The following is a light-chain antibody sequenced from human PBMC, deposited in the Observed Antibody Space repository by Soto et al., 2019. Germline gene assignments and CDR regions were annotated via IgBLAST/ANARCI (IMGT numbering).Light chain of an antibody. V-gene: IGKV1-6*01. CDR3: LQDYNYPYT. CDR2: DAS. CDR1: QSVSIW. Sequence: IQMTQSPSTLSASVGDTVTITCRASQSVSIWLAWYQQKPGKAPKVLIWDASSLQSGVPSRFSGSGSGTDFTLTISSLQPEDFATYYCLQDYNYPYTFGQGTKVDI. J-gene: IGKJ2*01.